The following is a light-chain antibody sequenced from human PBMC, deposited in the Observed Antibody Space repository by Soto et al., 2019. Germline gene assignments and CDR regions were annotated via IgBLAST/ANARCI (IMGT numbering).Light chain of an antibody. CDR3: CSYARTYRLMI. J-gene: IGLJ2*01. V-gene: IGLV2-11*01. CDR1: YSDTGSYND. CDR2: DVS. Sequence: QSALTQPRSVSGSPGQSVTISCTGTYSDTGSYNDVSWYQHHPAKAPRLMIFDVSQRPSGVPDRFSGSKSGNTASLTISGLQTEDEADYYCCSYARTYRLMIFGEGTKLTVL.